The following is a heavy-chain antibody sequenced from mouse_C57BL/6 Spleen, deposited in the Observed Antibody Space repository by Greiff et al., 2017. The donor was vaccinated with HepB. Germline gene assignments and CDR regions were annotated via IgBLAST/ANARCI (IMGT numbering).Heavy chain of an antibody. J-gene: IGHJ1*03. CDR3: APGSSYGEWYFDV. V-gene: IGHV1-22*01. CDR2: INPNNGGT. D-gene: IGHD1-1*01. CDR1: GYTFTDYN. Sequence: EVHLVESGPELVKPGASVKMSCKASGYTFTDYNMHWVKQSHGKSLEWIGYINPNNGGTSYNQKFKGKATLTVNKSSSTAYMELRSLTSQDSAVYYCAPGSSYGEWYFDVWGTGTTVTVSS.